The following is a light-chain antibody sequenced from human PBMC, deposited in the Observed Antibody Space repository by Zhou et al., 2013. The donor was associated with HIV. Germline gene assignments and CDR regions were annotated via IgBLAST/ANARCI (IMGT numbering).Light chain of an antibody. V-gene: IGLV2-23*02. Sequence: QSALTQPPSASGSPGQSVTISCTGSSSDLGSYNLVSWYQQHPGKAPKLMIYEVSKRPSGVSNRFSGSKSGNTASLTISGLQADDEADYFCCSFAYSTSNWAFGGGTKLTVL. CDR2: EVS. CDR1: SSDLGSYNL. J-gene: IGLJ3*02. CDR3: CSFAYSTSNWA.